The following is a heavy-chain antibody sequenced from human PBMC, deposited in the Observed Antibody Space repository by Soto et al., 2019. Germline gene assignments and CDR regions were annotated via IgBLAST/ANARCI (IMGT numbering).Heavy chain of an antibody. Sequence: EVQLVESGGGLVQPGGSLRLSCAASGFTFSSYWMSWVRQAPGKGLEWVANIKQDGSEKYYVDSVKGRFTISRDNAKNSLYLQMNSLIAEDTAVYYCAREVYDYIWGSYPGNDWGQGTLVTVSS. CDR3: AREVYDYIWGSYPGND. J-gene: IGHJ4*02. CDR2: IKQDGSEK. V-gene: IGHV3-7*01. D-gene: IGHD3-16*02. CDR1: GFTFSSYW.